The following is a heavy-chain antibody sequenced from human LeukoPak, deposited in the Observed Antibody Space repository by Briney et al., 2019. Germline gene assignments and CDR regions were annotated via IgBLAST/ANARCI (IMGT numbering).Heavy chain of an antibody. Sequence: PGGSLRLSCAASGFTFSVSPMHWVRQAPGKGLEWVAGVSHDGIGTYYADSVKGRFSISRDNSKNTLYLQVNSLRADDTAVYYCANSGLNRFEYWGQGALVTVSS. CDR2: VSHDGIGT. D-gene: IGHD2-15*01. V-gene: IGHV3-30*04. CDR3: ANSGLNRFEY. J-gene: IGHJ4*02. CDR1: GFTFSVSP.